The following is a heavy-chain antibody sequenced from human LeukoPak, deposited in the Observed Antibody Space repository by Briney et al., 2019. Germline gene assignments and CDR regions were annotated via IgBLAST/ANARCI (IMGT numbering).Heavy chain of an antibody. Sequence: GGSLRLSCTASGFTLGSHDMHWVRQSPGQGLEWVAAVSSGFHAFFADSVQGRFTVSREDARNSLYLQMNSLRAGDTAVYYCVKEARGYHYTYFDYWGQGTLVTVSS. D-gene: IGHD5-18*01. CDR3: VKEARGYHYTYFDY. CDR2: VSSGFHA. J-gene: IGHJ4*02. V-gene: IGHV3-13*01. CDR1: GFTLGSHD.